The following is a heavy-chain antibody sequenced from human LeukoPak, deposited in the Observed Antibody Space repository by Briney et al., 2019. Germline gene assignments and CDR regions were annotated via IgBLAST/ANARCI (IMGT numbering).Heavy chain of an antibody. V-gene: IGHV4-34*01. Sequence: PSETLSLTCAVCGGSFSGYYWSWIRQPPGKGLEWIGYIYYSGSTYYNPSLKSRVTISVDTSKNQFSLKLSSVTAADTAVYYCARGIGGGQRGSGSTDLFDYWGQGTLVTVSS. CDR2: IYYSGST. CDR1: GGSFSGYY. J-gene: IGHJ4*02. CDR3: ARGIGGGQRGSGSTDLFDY. D-gene: IGHD3-10*01.